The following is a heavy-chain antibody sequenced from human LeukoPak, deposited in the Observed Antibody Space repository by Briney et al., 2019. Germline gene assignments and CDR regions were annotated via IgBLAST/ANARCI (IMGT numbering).Heavy chain of an antibody. Sequence: PGGSLRLSCRASGFGVSDNSMSWVRQAPGKGLEWVSVLYSGGNTYYGDSVKGRFTISRDNSKNTLYLQMNSLRAEDTAVYYCAKGLGYSYGPFYFDYWGQGTLVTVSS. CDR2: LYSGGNT. CDR3: AKGLGYSYGPFYFDY. CDR1: GFGVSDNS. J-gene: IGHJ4*02. D-gene: IGHD5-18*01. V-gene: IGHV3-53*01.